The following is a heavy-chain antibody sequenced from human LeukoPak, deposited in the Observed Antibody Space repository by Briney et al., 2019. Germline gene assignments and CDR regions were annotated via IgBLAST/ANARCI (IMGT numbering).Heavy chain of an antibody. D-gene: IGHD4-23*01. CDR1: GHSVKSNC. Sequence: PSATLSLTCTVSGHSVKSNCWSWVRQPPGKRLEFIAYICDNESTNYNPSLGGRVTIPEDTSKNQFSLEVTSVTAAYTAVYYCARLLWGNSNPTYHYFDLWGRGTLVTVSS. V-gene: IGHV4-59*08. CDR2: ICDNEST. CDR3: ARLLWGNSNPTYHYFDL. J-gene: IGHJ2*01.